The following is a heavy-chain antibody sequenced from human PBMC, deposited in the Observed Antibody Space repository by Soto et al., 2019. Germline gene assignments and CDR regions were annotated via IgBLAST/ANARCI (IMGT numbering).Heavy chain of an antibody. D-gene: IGHD3-22*01. CDR1: GFTFSSYA. J-gene: IGHJ4*02. CDR2: ISYDGSNK. CDR3: ARDYEVVITYYFDY. Sequence: QVQLVESGGGVVQPGRSLRLSCAASGFTFSSYAMHWVRQAPGKGLEWVAVISYDGSNKYYADSVKGRFTISRDNSKNTLYLQMNSLRAEDTAVYYCARDYEVVITYYFDYWGQGTLVTVSS. V-gene: IGHV3-30-3*01.